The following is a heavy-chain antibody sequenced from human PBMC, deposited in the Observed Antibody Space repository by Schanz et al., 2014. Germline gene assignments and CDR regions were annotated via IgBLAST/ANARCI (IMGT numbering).Heavy chain of an antibody. V-gene: IGHV3-30*04. Sequence: QVQLVDSGGGVVQPGRSLRLSCAASGFKFSIYAMHWVRQAPGKGLEWVAVISYDGRSKDYADSVKGRFTISRDNSKNTVFLQMNSLRGEDTAVYYCASADYTIYFDYWGQGTLVTVSS. CDR2: ISYDGRSK. J-gene: IGHJ4*02. CDR1: GFKFSIYA. CDR3: ASADYTIYFDY. D-gene: IGHD4-4*01.